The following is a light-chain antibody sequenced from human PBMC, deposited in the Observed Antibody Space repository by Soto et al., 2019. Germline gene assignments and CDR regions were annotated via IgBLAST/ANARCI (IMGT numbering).Light chain of an antibody. CDR2: DTS. CDR1: QSLGSTS. Sequence: EIVLTQSPGTLSLSPGDTATPSRRARQSLGSTSLAWYQQKPGQAPRLLIYDTSNRATGIPARFSGSGSGTDFTLTISSLEPEDFAVYYCQQRSNWPPITFGQGTRLEIK. CDR3: QQRSNWPPIT. V-gene: IGKV3-11*01. J-gene: IGKJ5*01.